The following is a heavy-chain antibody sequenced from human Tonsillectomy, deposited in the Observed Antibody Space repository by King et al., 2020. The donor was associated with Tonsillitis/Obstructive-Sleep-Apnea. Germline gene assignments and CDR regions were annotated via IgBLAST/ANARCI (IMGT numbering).Heavy chain of an antibody. V-gene: IGHV3-30*18. CDR2: ISYDGTNK. CDR3: AKDGGYSSNWYDSGMDV. CDR1: GFTFSSYG. D-gene: IGHD6-13*01. Sequence: LVESGGGVVQPGRSLRLSCAASGFTFSSYGMHWVRQAPGKGLEWVAVISYDGTNKYYADSVKGRFTISRDNSKNTLYLQMNTLRAEDTAVYYCAKDGGYSSNWYDSGMDVWGPGATVTVSS. J-gene: IGHJ6*02.